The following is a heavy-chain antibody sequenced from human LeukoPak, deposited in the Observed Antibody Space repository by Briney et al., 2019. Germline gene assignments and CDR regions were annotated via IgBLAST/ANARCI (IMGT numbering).Heavy chain of an antibody. CDR1: GFTFDDYG. V-gene: IGHV3-20*04. D-gene: IGHD3-10*01. CDR3: AKTSAGIRGGYFDY. CDR2: INWNGGST. J-gene: IGHJ4*02. Sequence: GGSLRLSCAASGFTFDDYGMSWVRQAPGKGLEWVSGINWNGGSTGYADSVKGRFTISRDNAKKSLDLQMSSLRAEDTAVYYCAKTSAGIRGGYFDYWGQGTLVTVSS.